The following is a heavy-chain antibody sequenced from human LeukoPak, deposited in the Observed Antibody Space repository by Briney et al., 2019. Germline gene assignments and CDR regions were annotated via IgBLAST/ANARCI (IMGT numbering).Heavy chain of an antibody. CDR3: ARDYYDFWSGYYGE. V-gene: IGHV4-39*02. CDR1: GGSIRSSYYY. J-gene: IGHJ4*02. Sequence: PFETLSLTCTVSGGSIRSSYYYWGWIRQPPGKGLEWIGSIYDSGSTYYNPSLKSRVTISVDTSKNQFSLKLNSVTAADTAVYYCARDYYDFWSGYYGEWGQGTLVTVSS. D-gene: IGHD3-3*01. CDR2: IYDSGST.